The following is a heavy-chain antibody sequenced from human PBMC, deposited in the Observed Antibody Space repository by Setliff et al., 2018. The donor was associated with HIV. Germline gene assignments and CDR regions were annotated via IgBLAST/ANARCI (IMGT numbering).Heavy chain of an antibody. Sequence: PSETLSLTCAVYGGSFNDQYWTWIRQAPGKGLEWIADIDHSGRTNYSPSLKSRVTVSVDTSRKQFFLKLTSVTAADTAVYYCASLEWSMYHMDVWGKGTTVTVSS. CDR1: GGSFNDQY. CDR2: IDHSGRT. D-gene: IGHD3-3*01. V-gene: IGHV4-34*01. J-gene: IGHJ6*03. CDR3: ASLEWSMYHMDV.